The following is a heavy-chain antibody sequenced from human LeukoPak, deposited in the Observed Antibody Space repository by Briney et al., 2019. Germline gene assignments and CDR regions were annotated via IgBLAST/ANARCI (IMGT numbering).Heavy chain of an antibody. J-gene: IGHJ5*02. D-gene: IGHD4-23*01. Sequence: GASVKVSCKASGYTFTSYYMHWVRQAPGQGLEWMGIINPSGGSTGYAQKLQGRVTMTRDMSTSTDYMELSSLRSEDTAVYYCARDNSVEDTAWWFDPWGQGTLVTVSS. CDR2: INPSGGST. CDR1: GYTFTSYY. CDR3: ARDNSVEDTAWWFDP. V-gene: IGHV1-46*01.